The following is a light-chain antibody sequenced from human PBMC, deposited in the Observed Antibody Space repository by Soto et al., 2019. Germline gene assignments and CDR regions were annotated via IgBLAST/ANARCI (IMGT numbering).Light chain of an antibody. CDR1: QSVGTY. CDR3: QQRSDWPST. J-gene: IGKJ4*01. Sequence: EIVLTQSPATLSLSPGERATLSCRASQSVGTYFAWYQQKPGQAPMLLIYDSSNRATGIPARFSGSGSGTDFTLTISSLEPEDFAVYYCQQRSDWPSTFGGGTKVEIK. V-gene: IGKV3-11*01. CDR2: DSS.